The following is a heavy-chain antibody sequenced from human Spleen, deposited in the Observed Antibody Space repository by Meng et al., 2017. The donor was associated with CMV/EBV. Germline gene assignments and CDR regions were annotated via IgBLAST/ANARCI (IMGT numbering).Heavy chain of an antibody. CDR2: IYPDDSDT. CDR1: GYNFPDHW. J-gene: IGHJ3*02. CDR3: ARRYCSSTSCLGAFDI. V-gene: IGHV5-51*01. Sequence: GGSLRLSCKTSGYNFPDHWIGWVRQMPGKGLEWMGIIYPDDSDTRYSPALQGQVTISADKSISTAYLQWSSLKASDTAMYYCARRYCSSTSCLGAFDIWGQGTMVTVSS. D-gene: IGHD2-2*01.